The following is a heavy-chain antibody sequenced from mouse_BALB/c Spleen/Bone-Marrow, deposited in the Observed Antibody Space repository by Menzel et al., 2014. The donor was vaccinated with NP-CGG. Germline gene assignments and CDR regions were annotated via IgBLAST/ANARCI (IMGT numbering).Heavy chain of an antibody. D-gene: IGHD1-1*01. Sequence: EVKLVESGGGLVQPGGSRKLSCAASGFTFSDYGMAWVRQSPGKGPVGVAFIRNLAYSIYCADTVKGRFTISRENDKNSMYLEMSSLRSEDTAMYYCARDYYGSSYWYFDVWGAGTTVTVSS. J-gene: IGHJ1*01. CDR1: GFTFSDYG. V-gene: IGHV5-15*02. CDR2: IRNLAYSI. CDR3: ARDYYGSSYWYFDV.